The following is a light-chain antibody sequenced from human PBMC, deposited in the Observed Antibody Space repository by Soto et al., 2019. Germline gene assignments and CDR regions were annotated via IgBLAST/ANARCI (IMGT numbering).Light chain of an antibody. Sequence: QSALTQPRSVSGSPGQSVTISCTGTSSDIGGYNYVSWYQQHPGKAPKLMIYTVTKRPSGVPDRFSGSKSDNTAYLTISGLQADDEADYYCCSYAGSSSYVFGTGTKVTV. CDR3: CSYAGSSSYV. J-gene: IGLJ1*01. CDR2: TVT. V-gene: IGLV2-11*01. CDR1: SSDIGGYNY.